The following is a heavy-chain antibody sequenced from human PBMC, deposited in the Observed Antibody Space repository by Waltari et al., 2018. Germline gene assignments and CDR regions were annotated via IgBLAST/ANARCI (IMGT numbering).Heavy chain of an antibody. Sequence: EVQLVESGGGLVQPGGSLRLSCAASGFTFSSYAMSWVRRAPGKGLEWVSAISGSGGSTYYADAVKGRFTISRDNSKNTLYLQMNSLRAEDTAVYYCAKYRWQQLAILDYWGQGTLVTVSS. J-gene: IGHJ4*02. V-gene: IGHV3-23*04. D-gene: IGHD6-13*01. CDR1: GFTFSSYA. CDR3: AKYRWQQLAILDY. CDR2: ISGSGGST.